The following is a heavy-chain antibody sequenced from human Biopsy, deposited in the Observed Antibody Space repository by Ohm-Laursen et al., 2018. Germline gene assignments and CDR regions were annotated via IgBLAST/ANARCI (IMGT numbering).Heavy chain of an antibody. J-gene: IGHJ4*02. V-gene: IGHV3-30*03. CDR1: GFIFSYCG. CDR3: ARWDY. CDR2: ISYDGSSE. Sequence: SLRLSCAASGFIFSYCGMHWVRQAPGKGLEWVALISYDGSSEEYADSVKGRFTISRDNSKNTVSLLMNSLRAEDTAVYYCARWDYWGQGTLVTVSS.